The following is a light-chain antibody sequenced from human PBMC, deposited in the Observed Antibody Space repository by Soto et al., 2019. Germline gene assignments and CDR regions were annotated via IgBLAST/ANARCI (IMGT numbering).Light chain of an antibody. CDR3: VLYVGSGISV. Sequence: QAVVTQEPSFSVSPGGTVTLTCGLSSGSVSTSYYPSWYQQTPGQAPRTLIYNTDTRSSGVPDRFSGSILGNKGALTITGAQADDEFDYYCVLYVGSGISVFGRGTKLTVL. V-gene: IGLV8-61*01. CDR2: NTD. J-gene: IGLJ3*02. CDR1: SGSVSTSYY.